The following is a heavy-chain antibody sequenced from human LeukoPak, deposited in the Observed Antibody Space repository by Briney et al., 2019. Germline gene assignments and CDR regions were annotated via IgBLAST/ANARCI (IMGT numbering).Heavy chain of an antibody. Sequence: SGTLSLTCAVYGGFISGYYWTWIRQSPGKGLEWIGEINHSGSTNYNPSLKSRVIISVDTSKHQFSLKLSSVTAADTAVYYCARLMVANIRKEFDYWGQGTLVTVSS. CDR2: INHSGST. CDR1: GGFISGYY. CDR3: ARLMVANIRKEFDY. D-gene: IGHD2-8*01. V-gene: IGHV4-34*01. J-gene: IGHJ4*02.